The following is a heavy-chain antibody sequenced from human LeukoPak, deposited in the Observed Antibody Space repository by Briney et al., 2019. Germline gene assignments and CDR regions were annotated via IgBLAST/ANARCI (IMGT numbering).Heavy chain of an antibody. CDR3: AKGGTPLTAKSSARLDY. CDR2: ISYDGNNK. V-gene: IGHV3-30*07. D-gene: IGHD3-22*01. CDR1: GFSFSSYA. J-gene: IGHJ4*02. Sequence: PGGSLRLSCAASGFSFSSYAIHWVRQAPGKGLEWVAVISYDGNNKYYADSVKGRFTISRDNSKNTLYLEMNSLRAEDTAVYYCAKGGTPLTAKSSARLDYWGQGTLVTVSS.